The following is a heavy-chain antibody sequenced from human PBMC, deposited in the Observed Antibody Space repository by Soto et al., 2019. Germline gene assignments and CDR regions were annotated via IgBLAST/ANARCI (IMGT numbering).Heavy chain of an antibody. V-gene: IGHV3-21*01. Sequence: GGSLRLSCAASGFTFSSYSMNWVRQAPGKGLEWVSSISSSSSYIYYADSVKGRFTISRDNAKNSLYLQMNSLRAEDTAVYYCARDRGSSWSFYFDYWGQGTLVTVSS. CDR1: GFTFSSYS. D-gene: IGHD6-13*01. J-gene: IGHJ4*02. CDR3: ARDRGSSWSFYFDY. CDR2: ISSSSSYI.